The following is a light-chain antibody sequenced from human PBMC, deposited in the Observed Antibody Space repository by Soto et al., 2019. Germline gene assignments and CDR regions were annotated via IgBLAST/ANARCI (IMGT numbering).Light chain of an antibody. J-gene: IGKJ1*01. Sequence: DIQMTQSPSTLSASVGDRVTIPYRASQSISSWFAWYQQKPGKDPKLLIYKASSVESGVSSRFSGSGCGTEFTLANRRLQPDAVASYCRQQDNIYSTFGQGPKVEIK. CDR3: QQDNIYST. CDR2: KAS. V-gene: IGKV1-5*03. CDR1: QSISSW.